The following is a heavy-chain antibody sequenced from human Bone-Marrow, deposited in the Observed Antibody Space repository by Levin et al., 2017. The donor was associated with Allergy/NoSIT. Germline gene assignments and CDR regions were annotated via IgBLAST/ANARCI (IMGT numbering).Heavy chain of an antibody. CDR1: GGRFSNYA. D-gene: IGHD3-10*01. J-gene: IGHJ4*02. V-gene: IGHV1-69*01. CDR3: ARARDGYYGSGSFDF. Sequence: KISCKASGGRFSNYAISWVRQAPGQGLEWMGGIIPAFGSTNYAQKFQGRVTILADESTSTAYMELRSLKSEDTAVYYCARARDGYYGSGSFDFWGQGTLLTVSS. CDR2: IIPAFGST.